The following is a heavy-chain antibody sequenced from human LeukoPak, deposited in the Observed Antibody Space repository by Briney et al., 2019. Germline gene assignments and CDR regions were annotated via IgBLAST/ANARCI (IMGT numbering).Heavy chain of an antibody. CDR2: ISSSSTYI. D-gene: IGHD1-14*01. V-gene: IGHV3-21*01. J-gene: IGHJ4*02. CDR1: LFSFSTYY. CDR3: ARENHGSFDY. Sequence: KPGASLRLSCAASLFSFSTYYVNWVREAPGKGLKWVSCISSSSTYIYYADSVRGRFAISRDNAKNSLYLQMNSLRAEDTAVYYCARENHGSFDYWGQGSLVTVSS.